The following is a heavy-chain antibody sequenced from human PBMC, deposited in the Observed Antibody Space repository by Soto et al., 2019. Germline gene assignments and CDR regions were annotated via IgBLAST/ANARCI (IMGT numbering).Heavy chain of an antibody. J-gene: IGHJ3*02. CDR3: ASGLVEWGITRVI. Sequence: EVQLVESGGGLVQPEGSLRLSCTDSESTLSTHWMHWVRQAPGNGLVWFSRIESDGRSTTYADSVKGRFTISSDNAKNTMYLQRNSLRAEDTAVYYCASGLVEWGITRVIWGQGTLVTVSS. D-gene: IGHD3-3*01. V-gene: IGHV3-74*03. CDR2: IESDGRST. CDR1: ESTLSTHW.